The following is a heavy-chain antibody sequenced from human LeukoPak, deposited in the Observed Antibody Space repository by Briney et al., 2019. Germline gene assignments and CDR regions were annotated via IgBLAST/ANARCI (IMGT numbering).Heavy chain of an antibody. D-gene: IGHD3-22*01. Sequence: SETLSLTCTVSGGSISSGSYYWSWIRQPAGKGLEWIGRIYTSGSTNYNPSLKSRVTISVDTSKNQFSLKLSSVTAADTAVYYCARKYYYDSSGCFDYWGQGTLVTVSS. CDR3: ARKYYYDSSGCFDY. CDR1: GGSISSGSYY. V-gene: IGHV4-61*02. J-gene: IGHJ4*02. CDR2: IYTSGST.